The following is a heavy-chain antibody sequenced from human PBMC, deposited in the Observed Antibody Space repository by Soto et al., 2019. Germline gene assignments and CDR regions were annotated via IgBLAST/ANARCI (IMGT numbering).Heavy chain of an antibody. V-gene: IGHV1-18*01. CDR3: ARIDIVGAAPGHYYGMDV. CDR2: ISAYNGNT. Sequence: GASVKVSCKASGYTFTSYGISWVRQAPGQGLEWMGWISAYNGNTNYAQKLQGRVTMTTDTSTSTAYMELRSLRSDDTAVYYCARIDIVGAAPGHYYGMDVWGQGTTVTVSS. J-gene: IGHJ6*02. D-gene: IGHD1-26*01. CDR1: GYTFTSYG.